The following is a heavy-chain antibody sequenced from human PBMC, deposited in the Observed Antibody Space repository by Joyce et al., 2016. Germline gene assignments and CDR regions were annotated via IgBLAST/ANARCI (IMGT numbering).Heavy chain of an antibody. CDR2: IVPMSATT. Sequence: QVQLEQSGAEVKKPGSSVKVSCKTSGDIFNAYGINWVRQAPGQGLEWLGGIVPMSATTEYAQKFRGRLTISANEPTSTVYMELSSLRSDDTGTYYCARGRGDDFWSGYYGSIDYWGQGTLVSVSS. V-gene: IGHV1-69*01. CDR1: GDIFNAYG. D-gene: IGHD3-3*01. J-gene: IGHJ4*02. CDR3: ARGRGDDFWSGYYGSIDY.